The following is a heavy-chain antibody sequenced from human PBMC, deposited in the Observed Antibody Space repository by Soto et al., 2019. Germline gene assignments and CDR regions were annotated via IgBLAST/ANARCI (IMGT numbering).Heavy chain of an antibody. CDR1: GYTFTTYT. J-gene: IGHJ6*03. Sequence: QVPLVQSGAEVKEPGASVKVSCKASGYTFTTYTIHWVRQAPGQSLEWMGWINAGGGNTRYSQKFQGRVTITRDTSASTAYMELSGLRSEDTAVYYCARRYYSMDVWGKGTTVTVSS. V-gene: IGHV1-3*01. CDR3: ARRYYSMDV. CDR2: INAGGGNT.